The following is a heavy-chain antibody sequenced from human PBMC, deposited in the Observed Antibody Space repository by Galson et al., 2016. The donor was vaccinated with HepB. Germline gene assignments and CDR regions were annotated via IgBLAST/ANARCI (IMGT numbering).Heavy chain of an antibody. Sequence: SVKVSCKASGYIFTTYDINWVRQATGQGLEWMGWMNPNSGDTGYAQKFQGRVTMTRSTSISTAYMELRSLEFADTAMYYCARGDAGDWDFDLWGRGTLVPVSS. CDR3: ARGDAGDWDFDL. CDR1: GYIFTTYD. V-gene: IGHV1-8*01. CDR2: MNPNSGDT. D-gene: IGHD2-2*01. J-gene: IGHJ2*01.